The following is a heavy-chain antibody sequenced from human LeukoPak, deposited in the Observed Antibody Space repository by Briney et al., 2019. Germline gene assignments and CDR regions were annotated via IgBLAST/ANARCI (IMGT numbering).Heavy chain of an antibody. D-gene: IGHD3-22*01. V-gene: IGHV3-30*02. CDR2: IRYDGSNK. Sequence: GGSLRLSCAASGFTFSSYGTHWVRQAPGKGLEWVAFIRYDGSNKYYADSVKGRFTISRDNSKNTLYLQMNSLRAEDTAVYYCAKLSGPYDSNYWGQGTLVTVSS. CDR1: GFTFSSYG. J-gene: IGHJ4*02. CDR3: AKLSGPYDSNY.